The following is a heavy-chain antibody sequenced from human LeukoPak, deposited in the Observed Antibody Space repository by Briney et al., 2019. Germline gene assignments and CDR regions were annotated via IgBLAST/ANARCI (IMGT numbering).Heavy chain of an antibody. D-gene: IGHD5-24*01. CDR1: GITFSSHA. J-gene: IGHJ6*03. V-gene: IGHV3-23*01. CDR2: ISGSGGHT. Sequence: GGSLRLSCAASGITFSSHAMSWVRQAPGKGLEWVSLISGSGGHTYYGDSVKGPFTISRDNSNNTLYLQMNSLRAGDTAVYYCAKGGVATMRDGYNYYYYYMEVWGRGTTVTVSS. CDR3: AKGGVATMRDGYNYYYYYMEV.